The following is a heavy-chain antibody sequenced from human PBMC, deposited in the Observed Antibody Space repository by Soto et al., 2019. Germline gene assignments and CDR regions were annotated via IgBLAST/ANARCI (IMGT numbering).Heavy chain of an antibody. V-gene: IGHV1-69*01. D-gene: IGHD1-26*01. J-gene: IGHJ6*02. CDR2: IIPIFGTA. CDR1: GGTFSSYA. CDR3: ARGVGATSDYYYGMDV. Sequence: QVQLVQSGAEVKKPGSSVKVSCKASGGTFSSYAISWVRQAPGQGLEWMGGIIPIFGTANYAQKFQGRVTITADESTSTAYMGLSSLRSEDTALYYCARGVGATSDYYYGMDVWGQGTTVTVSS.